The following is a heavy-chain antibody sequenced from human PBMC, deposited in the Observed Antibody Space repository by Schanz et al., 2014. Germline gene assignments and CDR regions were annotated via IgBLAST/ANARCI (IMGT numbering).Heavy chain of an antibody. CDR3: VRGNWGYKFDY. V-gene: IGHV4-59*01. Sequence: QVQLQESGPGQVRPSETLSLTCTVSGSDIRGFHWSWIRQSPGKGLEWIGYIHKSWSTTYNPSLKSRGTISEDTSKKQFSLRLTSVTAVDTAVYYCVRGNWGYKFDYWGQGIPVTVSS. J-gene: IGHJ4*02. CDR2: IHKSWST. CDR1: GSDIRGFH. D-gene: IGHD5-18*01.